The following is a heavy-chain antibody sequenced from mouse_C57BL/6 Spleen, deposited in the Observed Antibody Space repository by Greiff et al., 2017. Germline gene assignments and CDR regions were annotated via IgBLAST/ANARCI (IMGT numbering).Heavy chain of an antibody. CDR2: IYPGSGNT. J-gene: IGHJ4*01. CDR3: ARSPDSVNWTDLDY. D-gene: IGHD4-1*01. V-gene: IGHV1-76*01. Sequence: VQLQQSGAELVRPGASVKLSCKASGYTFPDYYINWVKQRPGQGLGWIARIYPGSGNTYYNEKFKGKATLTAETSSSTAYMQLSSLTSEDSAVYFCARSPDSVNWTDLDYWGQGTTVTVSS. CDR1: GYTFPDYY.